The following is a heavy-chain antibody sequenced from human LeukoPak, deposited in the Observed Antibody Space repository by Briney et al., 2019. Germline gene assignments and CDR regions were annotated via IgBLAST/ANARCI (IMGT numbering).Heavy chain of an antibody. CDR3: ARTLQTYDTTGYPDY. J-gene: IGHJ4*02. CDR1: GFTFSSYG. D-gene: IGHD3-22*01. Sequence: GGSLRLSCAASGFTFSSYGTHWVRQAPGKGLEWVAVIWYDGRNRYYADSVKGRFTISRDNSENTLYLQLNSLGAEDTAVYYCARTLQTYDTTGYPDYWGQGTLVTVSS. CDR2: IWYDGRNR. V-gene: IGHV3-33*01.